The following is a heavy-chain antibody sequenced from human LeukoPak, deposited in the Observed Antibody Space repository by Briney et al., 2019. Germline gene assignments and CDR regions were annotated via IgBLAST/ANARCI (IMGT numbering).Heavy chain of an antibody. CDR1: GYSIRSSDW. J-gene: IGHJ4*02. D-gene: IGHD6-6*01. V-gene: IGHV4-28*01. CDR2: IYYSGST. CDR3: ARHLRGSSNFDY. Sequence: SETLSLTCAVSGYSIRSSDWWGWIRQPPGKGLEWIGYIYYSGSTYYNPSLESRVTISVDTSNSQFSLKLTSVTAADTAVYYCARHLRGSSNFDYLGQGTLVTVSS.